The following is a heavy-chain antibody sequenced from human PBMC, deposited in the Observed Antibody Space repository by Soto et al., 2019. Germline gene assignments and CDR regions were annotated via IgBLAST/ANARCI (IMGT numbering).Heavy chain of an antibody. CDR1: GYTFTSYD. CDR3: ARGRVKDYVGGSYRYFDY. CDR2: MNPNSGNT. D-gene: IGHD3-16*02. J-gene: IGHJ4*02. V-gene: IGHV1-8*01. Sequence: ASVKVSCKASGYTFTSYDINWVRQATGQGLEWMGWMNPNSGNTGYAQKFQGRVTMTRNTSISTAYMELCSLRSEDTAVYYCARGRVKDYVGGSYRYFDYGGQGTLVTVPS.